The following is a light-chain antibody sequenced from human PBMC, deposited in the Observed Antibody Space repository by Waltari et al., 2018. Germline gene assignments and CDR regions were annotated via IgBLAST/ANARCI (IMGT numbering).Light chain of an antibody. CDR3: SSYTSSSPDVV. Sequence: QSALTQPASVSGSPGQPITISCTGTSSDVGGYNYVSWYQQHPGKAPKLMIYDVSKRPSGVSNRFCGSKSGNTASLTISGLQAEDEADYYCSSYTSSSPDVVFGGGTKLTVL. CDR1: SSDVGGYNY. CDR2: DVS. J-gene: IGLJ2*01. V-gene: IGLV2-14*01.